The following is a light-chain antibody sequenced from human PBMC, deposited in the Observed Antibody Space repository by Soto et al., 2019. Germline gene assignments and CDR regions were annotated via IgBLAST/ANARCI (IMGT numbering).Light chain of an antibody. Sequence: EIVLTQSPGTLSLAPGDRATISCRASQSVNKKDLAWYQQKSGQAPRLLIYAASRRATGIPDRFSGSASGTDFTLTISSLQSEDFAVYYCQQYNNWPALTFGGGTKVEIK. J-gene: IGKJ4*01. CDR2: AAS. V-gene: IGKV3D-15*01. CDR1: QSVNKKD. CDR3: QQYNNWPALT.